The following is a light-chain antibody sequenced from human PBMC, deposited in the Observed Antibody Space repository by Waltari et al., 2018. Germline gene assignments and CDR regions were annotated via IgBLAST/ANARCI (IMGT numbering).Light chain of an antibody. CDR2: GAS. Sequence: IVLTQSPGTLSLFPGERAPLPCRASQSVGRSLAWYQQKPGQAPRLLIYGASSRATGIPDRFSGSGSGTDFSLTISRLEPEDFAVYYCQHYVRLPATFGQGTKVEIK. V-gene: IGKV3-20*01. J-gene: IGKJ1*01. CDR3: QHYVRLPAT. CDR1: QSVGRS.